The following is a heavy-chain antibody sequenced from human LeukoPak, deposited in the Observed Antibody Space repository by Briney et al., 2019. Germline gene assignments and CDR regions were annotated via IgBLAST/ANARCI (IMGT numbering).Heavy chain of an antibody. Sequence: PGGSLRLSCAASGFTFSSYWMSWVRQAPGKGLEWVANIKQDGSEKYYVDSVKGRFTISRDNAKNSLYLQMNSLRAEDTAVYYCARGRTGDYYGSSGYGDAFDIWGQGTMVTVSS. J-gene: IGHJ3*02. D-gene: IGHD3-22*01. CDR2: IKQDGSEK. CDR3: ARGRTGDYYGSSGYGDAFDI. V-gene: IGHV3-7*01. CDR1: GFTFSSYW.